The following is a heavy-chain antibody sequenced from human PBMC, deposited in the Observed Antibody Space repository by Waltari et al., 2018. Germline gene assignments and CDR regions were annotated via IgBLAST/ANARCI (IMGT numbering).Heavy chain of an antibody. Sequence: EVQLVESGGGLIQPGGSLRLSCAASGFTVSSNYMSWVRQAPGKGLELVSVFYTGGSTYYEDAGKGRFTISRDNSKNTLYLQMNSLRAEDTAVYYCARGDGVRGVIFDYWGQGTLVTVSS. CDR1: GFTVSSNY. V-gene: IGHV3-53*01. J-gene: IGHJ4*02. D-gene: IGHD3-10*01. CDR3: ARGDGVRGVIFDY. CDR2: FYTGGST.